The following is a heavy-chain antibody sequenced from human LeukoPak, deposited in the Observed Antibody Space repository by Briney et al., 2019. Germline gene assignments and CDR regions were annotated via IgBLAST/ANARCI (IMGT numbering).Heavy chain of an antibody. Sequence: ASETLSLTCAVSGGSIGINNWWSWVRQSPGQGLEWIGEIYYNGNTNYNSSLKSRVTISVDRSKSQFSLRLSSVTAADTGTYYCAKVRVTPYIAFDQWGQGTLVTVSS. CDR2: IYYNGNT. J-gene: IGHJ4*02. CDR1: GGSIGINNW. V-gene: IGHV4-4*02. CDR3: AKVRVTPYIAFDQ. D-gene: IGHD2-21*02.